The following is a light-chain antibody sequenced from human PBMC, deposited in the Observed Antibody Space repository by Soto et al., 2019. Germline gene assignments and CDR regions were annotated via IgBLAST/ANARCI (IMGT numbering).Light chain of an antibody. J-gene: IGKJ1*01. CDR1: QSISNF. CDR3: QQSYSTPRT. CDR2: AAS. V-gene: IGKV1-39*01. Sequence: DILMTQSPSSLSASVGDRVTITCRASQSISNFLNWYQQKPGKAPKLLIYAASSFQSGVPSRFSGSGSGTDFTLTISSLQPEDFATYYCQQSYSTPRTFGQGTKVDI.